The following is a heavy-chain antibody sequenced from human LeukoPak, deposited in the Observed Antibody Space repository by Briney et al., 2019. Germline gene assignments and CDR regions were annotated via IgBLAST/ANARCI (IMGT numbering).Heavy chain of an antibody. CDR3: ARAGSYAPLDAFDI. D-gene: IGHD1-26*01. J-gene: IGHJ3*02. CDR1: GVSISSSSYY. V-gene: IGHV4-39*07. Sequence: PSETLSLTCTVSGVSISSSSYYWGWIRQPPGKGLEWIGSIYYSGSTYYNPSLKSRVTISVDTSKNQFSLKLSSVTAADTAVYYCARAGSYAPLDAFDIWGQGTMVTVSS. CDR2: IYYSGST.